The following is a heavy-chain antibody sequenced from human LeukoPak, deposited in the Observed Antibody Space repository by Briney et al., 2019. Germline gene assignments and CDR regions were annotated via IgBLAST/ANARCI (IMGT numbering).Heavy chain of an antibody. CDR1: GFTFDDHA. CDR2: ISWNSGSI. Sequence: PGRSLRLFCAASGFTFDDHAMHWVRQAPGKGLEWVSGISWNSGSIGYADSVKGRFTISRDNAKNSLYLQMNGLRAEDTALYYCAKDIWESGTTPYFDYWGQGTLVTVSS. D-gene: IGHD1-1*01. V-gene: IGHV3-9*01. CDR3: AKDIWESGTTPYFDY. J-gene: IGHJ4*02.